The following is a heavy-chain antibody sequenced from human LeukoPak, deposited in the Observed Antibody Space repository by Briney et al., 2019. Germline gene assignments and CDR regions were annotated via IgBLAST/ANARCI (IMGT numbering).Heavy chain of an antibody. CDR2: VYYTGHI. D-gene: IGHD3-16*01. CDR3: ARHPAGGGYFDY. V-gene: IGHV4-31*03. Sequence: SETLSLTCTVSGGSISSSSYYWSWIRQHPEKGLEWIGYVYYTGHIYYNPSLKSRLTISSDTSKNQFFLNLSSVTAADTAVYYRARHPAGGGYFDYWGQGTLVTVSS. CDR1: GGSISSSSYY. J-gene: IGHJ4*02.